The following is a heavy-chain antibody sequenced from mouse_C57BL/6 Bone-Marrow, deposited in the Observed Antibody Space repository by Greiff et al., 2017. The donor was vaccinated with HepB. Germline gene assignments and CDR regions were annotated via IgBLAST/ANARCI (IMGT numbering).Heavy chain of an antibody. CDR3: ARKDYGKRAPDY. CDR2: INPYNGGT. J-gene: IGHJ2*01. D-gene: IGHD1-1*01. V-gene: IGHV1-19*01. Sequence: VQLQQSGPVLVKPGASVKMSCKASGYTFTDYYMNWVKQSHGKSLEWIGVINPYNGGTSYNQKFKGKATLTVDKSSSTAYMELNSLTSEDSAVYYCARKDYGKRAPDYWGQGTTLTVSS. CDR1: GYTFTDYY.